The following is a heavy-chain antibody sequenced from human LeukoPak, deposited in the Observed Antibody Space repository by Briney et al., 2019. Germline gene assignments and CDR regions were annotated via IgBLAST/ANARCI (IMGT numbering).Heavy chain of an antibody. CDR2: IYHSGST. CDR1: GGSISSGGYY. D-gene: IGHD3-10*01. CDR3: SRGSERLDAFDI. V-gene: IGHV4-30-2*01. Sequence: SETLSLTCTVSGGSISSGGYYWSWIRQPPGKGLEWIGYIYHSGSTYYNPSLKSRVTISVDRSENQFSLKLSSVTAVDTAVYYCSRGSERLDAFDIWGQGTMVTVSS. J-gene: IGHJ3*02.